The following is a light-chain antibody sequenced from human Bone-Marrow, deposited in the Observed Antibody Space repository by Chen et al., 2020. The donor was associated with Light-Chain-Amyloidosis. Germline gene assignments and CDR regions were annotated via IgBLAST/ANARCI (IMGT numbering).Light chain of an antibody. CDR3: QVWDRSSDRPV. CDR1: NIGTTS. Sequence: SYALTPPSSVSVAPGQTATISCWGNNIGTTSVHGYQQTPGQAPLLVVYDDSDRPSGIPERLSGSNSGNTATLTISRVEAGDEADYYCQVWDRSSDRPVFGGGTKLTVL. V-gene: IGLV3-21*02. J-gene: IGLJ3*02. CDR2: DDS.